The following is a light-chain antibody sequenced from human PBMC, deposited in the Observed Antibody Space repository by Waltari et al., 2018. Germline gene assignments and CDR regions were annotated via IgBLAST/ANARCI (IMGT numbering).Light chain of an antibody. J-gene: IGKJ2*01. Sequence: DIQMTQSPSTLSASVGDRVTLTCRASQNINDWLAWYQQKPGKAPKVLIYKASNLESGVPSRFSGSGSGTDFTLTISSLQPDDFATYYCQQYNTYTYTFGQGTKLEIK. CDR1: QNINDW. CDR3: QQYNTYTYT. CDR2: KAS. V-gene: IGKV1-5*03.